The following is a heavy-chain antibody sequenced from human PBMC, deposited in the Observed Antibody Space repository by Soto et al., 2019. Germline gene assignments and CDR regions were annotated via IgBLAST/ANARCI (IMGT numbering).Heavy chain of an antibody. CDR1: GFTFSTYS. CDR3: ARDRGCSGGICYRDLGY. J-gene: IGHJ4*02. CDR2: ISSISNTI. D-gene: IGHD2-15*01. V-gene: IGHV3-48*01. Sequence: EVQLVESGGGLVQPGGSLRLSCAASGFTFSTYSMSWVRQAPGKGLEWVSYISSISNTIYYADSVKGRFTISRDNAKNSXYLHMNSLSAEDTAVYYCARDRGCSGGICYRDLGYWGQGTLVTVSS.